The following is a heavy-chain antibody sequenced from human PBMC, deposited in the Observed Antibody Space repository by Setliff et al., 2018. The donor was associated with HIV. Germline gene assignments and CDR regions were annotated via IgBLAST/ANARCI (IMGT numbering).Heavy chain of an antibody. CDR1: GFIFSSYG. CDR2: IRYDGSNK. CDR3: ATIVESSGYHGGNYFDF. Sequence: GGSLRLSCAASGFIFSSYGMHWVRQAPGKGLEWVAFIRYDGSNKYYADSVKGRFTISRDNSKNTLYLQMNSLRAEDTAVYYCATIVESSGYHGGNYFDFWGRGSRVTVPQ. V-gene: IGHV3-30*02. D-gene: IGHD3-22*01. J-gene: IGHJ4*02.